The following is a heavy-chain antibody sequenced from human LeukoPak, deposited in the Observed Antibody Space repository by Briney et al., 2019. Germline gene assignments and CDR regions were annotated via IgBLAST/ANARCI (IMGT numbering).Heavy chain of an antibody. J-gene: IGHJ6*03. CDR3: ARVSSGYDSSGQKRGYYYYMDV. V-gene: IGHV3-21*01. CDR1: GFTFSTYS. Sequence: GGSLRLSCAASGFTFSTYSMHWVRQAPGKGLEWVSSMSSSSSYIYYADSVKRRFPISRDNAKISLYLQMTSLRAEDTAVYYCARVSSGYDSSGQKRGYYYYMDVWGKGTTVTVSS. D-gene: IGHD3-22*01. CDR2: MSSSSSYI.